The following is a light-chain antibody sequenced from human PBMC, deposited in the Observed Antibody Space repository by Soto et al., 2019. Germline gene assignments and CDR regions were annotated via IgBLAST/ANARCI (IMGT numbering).Light chain of an antibody. CDR3: SSYTSSGTYVV. J-gene: IGLJ2*01. CDR1: SSDVGSYNY. V-gene: IGLV2-14*03. CDR2: NVS. Sequence: QSALTRPASVSGSPGQSITISCTGTSSDVGSYNYVSWYQHHPGKAPKLMIYNVSNRPSGVSNRFSGSKSGNTASLTISGLQAEDEADYYCSSYTSSGTYVVFGGGTKLTVL.